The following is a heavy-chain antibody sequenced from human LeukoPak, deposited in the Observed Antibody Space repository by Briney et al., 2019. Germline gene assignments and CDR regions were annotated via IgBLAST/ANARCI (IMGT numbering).Heavy chain of an antibody. V-gene: IGHV4-34*01. CDR2: IDHSGST. CDR3: SISTHYYYYGMDV. CDR1: GGSFSGYY. J-gene: IGHJ6*02. Sequence: SETLSLTCAVYGGSFSGYYWSWIRQPPGKGLEWIGEIDHSGSTNYNPSLKSRVTISVDTSKNQFSLKLSSVTAADTAVYFASISTHYYYYGMDVWGQGTTVTVSS. D-gene: IGHD3-3*01.